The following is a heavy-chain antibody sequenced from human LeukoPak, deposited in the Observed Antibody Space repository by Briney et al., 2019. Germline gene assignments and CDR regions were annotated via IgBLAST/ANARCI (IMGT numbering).Heavy chain of an antibody. V-gene: IGHV4-59*08. D-gene: IGHD6-19*01. CDR3: ARQVAVAFPYFDY. Sequence: IGYIYYRGRTNYTPSLKSRVTISVDTSKTQFSLKLSSVTAADTAVYYCARQVAVAFPYFDYWGQGTLVTVSS. J-gene: IGHJ4*02. CDR2: IYYRGRT.